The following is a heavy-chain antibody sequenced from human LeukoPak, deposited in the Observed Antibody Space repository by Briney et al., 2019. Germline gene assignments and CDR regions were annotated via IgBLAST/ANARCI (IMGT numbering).Heavy chain of an antibody. V-gene: IGHV4-4*07. J-gene: IGHJ5*02. CDR3: ARDRHTYYGSGSRWFDP. CDR1: GGSISSYY. Sequence: SETLSLTCTVSGGSISSYYWSWIRQPAGKGLEWIGRIYTSGSTNYNPPLKSRVTMSVATSKNQFSLKLSSVTAADTAVYYCARDRHTYYGSGSRWFDPWGQGTLVTVSS. D-gene: IGHD3-10*01. CDR2: IYTSGST.